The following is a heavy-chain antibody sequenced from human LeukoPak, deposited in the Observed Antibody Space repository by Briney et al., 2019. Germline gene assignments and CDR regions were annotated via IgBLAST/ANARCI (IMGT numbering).Heavy chain of an antibody. CDR1: GFTFSGSA. CDR3: ANYDNSGNYYVNY. CDR2: IRTKSNNYAT. Sequence: PGGSLRLSSAASGFTFSGSAMHWVRQASGKGLEWVGRIRTKSNNYATTYGASVKGRFTISRDDSKNTAYLQMNSLKTEDTAVYYCANYDNSGNYYVNYWGQGTLVTVSS. D-gene: IGHD3-22*01. J-gene: IGHJ4*02. V-gene: IGHV3-73*01.